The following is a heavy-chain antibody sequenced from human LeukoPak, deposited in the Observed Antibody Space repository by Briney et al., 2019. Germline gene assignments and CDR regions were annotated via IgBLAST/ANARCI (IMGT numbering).Heavy chain of an antibody. D-gene: IGHD2-2*01. CDR3: ARAPTVSVGYCSSVSCQADY. V-gene: IGHV1-69*13. CDR2: IIPIFGTA. Sequence: SVKVSCKASGGTFSSYAISWVRQAPGQGLEWMGGIIPIFGTANYAQKFQGRVTITADESTSTAYMELSSLRAEDTAVYYCARAPTVSVGYCSSVSCQADYWGQGTLVTVSS. J-gene: IGHJ4*02. CDR1: GGTFSSYA.